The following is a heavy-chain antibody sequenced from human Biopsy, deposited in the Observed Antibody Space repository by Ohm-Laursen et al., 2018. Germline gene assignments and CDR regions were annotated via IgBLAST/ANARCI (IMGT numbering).Heavy chain of an antibody. CDR3: ARGPHSGSHSCFDY. D-gene: IGHD1-26*01. Sequence: GASVKVSCKASGYTFTSYDINWARQATGQGIEWMGGIIPMFGTANYAQMLQGRVTISADESTSTSYMELSSLTTEDTAIYYCARGPHSGSHSCFDYWGRGTLVTVSS. CDR2: IIPMFGTA. J-gene: IGHJ4*02. CDR1: GYTFTSYD. V-gene: IGHV1-69*13.